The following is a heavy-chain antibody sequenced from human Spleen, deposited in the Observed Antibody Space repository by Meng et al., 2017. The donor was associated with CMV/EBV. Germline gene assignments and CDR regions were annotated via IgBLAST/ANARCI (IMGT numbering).Heavy chain of an antibody. CDR2: IYPGDSEI. J-gene: IGHJ1*01. D-gene: IGHD1-26*01. CDR3: ARSLDNYYQYFHH. CDR1: GYSFDSHW. Sequence: GESLKISCKASGYSFDSHWIGWVRQMPGKGLEWMAVIYPGDSEIRYSPSFQGQVTISADKSITTAHLQWSSLKASDTAMYYCARSLDNYYQYFHHWGQGTLVTVSS. V-gene: IGHV5-51*01.